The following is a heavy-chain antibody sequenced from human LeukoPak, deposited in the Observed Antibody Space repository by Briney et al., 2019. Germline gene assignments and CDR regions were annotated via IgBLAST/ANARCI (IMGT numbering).Heavy chain of an antibody. CDR3: ARGSGVDPFDY. D-gene: IGHD3-3*01. CDR1: GYTFTSDD. J-gene: IGHJ4*02. CDR2: MNPNSGNT. V-gene: IGHV1-8*03. Sequence: GASVKVSCKASGYTFTSDDINWVRQATGQGLEWMGWMNPNSGNTGYAQKFQGRVTITRNTSISTAYMELSSLRSGDTAVYYCARGSGVDPFDYWGQGTLVTVSS.